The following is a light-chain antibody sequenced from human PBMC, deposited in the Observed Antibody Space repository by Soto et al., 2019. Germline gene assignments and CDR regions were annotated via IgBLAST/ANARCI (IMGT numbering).Light chain of an antibody. Sequence: EIVMTQSPATLSVSPGERATLSCRASQSINNNLAWYQQKRGQGPSLLIYGASSRATGTPARFSGSGSGTGFTITIISRQSEDFAIYYCQQYNDWPLTFGGGTKVEIK. J-gene: IGKJ4*01. CDR1: QSINNN. CDR2: GAS. V-gene: IGKV3-15*01. CDR3: QQYNDWPLT.